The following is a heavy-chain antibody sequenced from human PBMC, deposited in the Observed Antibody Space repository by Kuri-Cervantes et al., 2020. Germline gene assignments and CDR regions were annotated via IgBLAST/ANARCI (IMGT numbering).Heavy chain of an antibody. CDR3: ARQALRITMVRGGYGMDV. CDR1: GSTFNSYW. CDR2: IWYDGSNK. D-gene: IGHD3-10*01. V-gene: IGHV3-33*08. Sequence: GESLKISCAASGSTFNSYWMHWVRQAPGKGLEWVAVIWYDGSNKYYADSVKGRFTISRDNSKNTLYLQMNSLRAEDTAVYYCARQALRITMVRGGYGMDVWGQGTTVTVSS. J-gene: IGHJ6*02.